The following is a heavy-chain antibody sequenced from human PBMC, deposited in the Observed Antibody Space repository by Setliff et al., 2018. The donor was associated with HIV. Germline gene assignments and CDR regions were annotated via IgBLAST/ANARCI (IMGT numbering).Heavy chain of an antibody. D-gene: IGHD1-1*01. J-gene: IGHJ3*01. V-gene: IGHV3-30*09. Sequence: GGSLRLSCAASGFTFTTYNMHWVRQAPGKGLEWVALISYDVSIRYYADSVRGRFAVSRDDSKNTLYLEMSGLRAEDTAIYYCAKPTSGMYPRSFDLWGQGTMVTVSS. CDR1: GFTFTTYN. CDR3: AKPTSGMYPRSFDL. CDR2: ISYDVSIR.